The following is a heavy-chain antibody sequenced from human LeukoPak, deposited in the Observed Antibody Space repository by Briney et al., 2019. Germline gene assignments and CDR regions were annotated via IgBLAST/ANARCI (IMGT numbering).Heavy chain of an antibody. CDR3: AKDYYYDSSALGPFDY. V-gene: IGHV3-23*01. CDR2: ISGSGGST. D-gene: IGHD3-22*01. J-gene: IGHJ4*02. Sequence: SCKASGGTFSSYAISWVRQAPGKGLEWVSAISGSGGSTYYADSVKGRFTISRDNSKNTLYLQMNSLRAEDTAVYYCAKDYYYDSSALGPFDYWGQGTLVTVSS. CDR1: GGTFSSYA.